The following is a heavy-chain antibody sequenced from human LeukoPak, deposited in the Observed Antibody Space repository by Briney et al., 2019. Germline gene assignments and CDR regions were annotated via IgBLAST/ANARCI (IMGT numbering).Heavy chain of an antibody. J-gene: IGHJ4*02. CDR3: ARESGSYVSY. D-gene: IGHD1-26*01. Sequence: SETLSLTCTASGCTISSYYWSWIRQPPGKGLEWIGYIYYSGSTNYNPSLKSRATISVDTSKNQFSLKLSSVTAADTAVYYCARESGSYVSYWGQGTLVTVSS. V-gene: IGHV4-59*01. CDR1: GCTISSYY. CDR2: IYYSGST.